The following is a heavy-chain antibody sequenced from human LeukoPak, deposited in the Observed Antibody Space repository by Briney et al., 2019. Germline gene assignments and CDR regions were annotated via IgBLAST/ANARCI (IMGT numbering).Heavy chain of an antibody. D-gene: IGHD3-3*01. Sequence: SETLSLTCTVSGGSITSGSYYWGWIRQSPGKGLEWIGSVHYSGSTYYNPALESRIAISLDTSKNQFSLKLRSVTAADTAVYYCARDKTFEVVNYFNTWGQGTLVTVSS. CDR1: GGSITSGSYY. CDR2: VHYSGST. J-gene: IGHJ4*02. V-gene: IGHV4-39*07. CDR3: ARDKTFEVVNYFNT.